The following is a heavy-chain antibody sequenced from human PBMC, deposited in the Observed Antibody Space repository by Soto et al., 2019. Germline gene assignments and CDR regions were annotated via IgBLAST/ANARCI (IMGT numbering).Heavy chain of an antibody. CDR3: ATDGAAGAATGV. J-gene: IGHJ6*02. CDR2: ISSGGEYV. CDR1: GLTFSTYG. D-gene: IGHD6-13*01. Sequence: EVQLVESGGGLVKPGGSLRLSCAGSGLTFSTYGMNWVRQAPGKGLEWVSSISSGGEYVAYADSVKGRLTISRDNAKNSLYLQLDSRRVEDTAVYYCATDGAAGAATGVWGQGPTVSVSS. V-gene: IGHV3-21*01.